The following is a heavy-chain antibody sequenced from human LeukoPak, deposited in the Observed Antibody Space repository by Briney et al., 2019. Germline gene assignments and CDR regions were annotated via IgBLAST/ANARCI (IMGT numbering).Heavy chain of an antibody. Sequence: PGGSLRLSCAASGFTVSSNYMSWVRQAPGKGREWVSVIYSGGSTYYADSVKGRFTISRDNSKNTLYLQMNSLRDEDTAVYYCARVDKAMDAFDIWGQGTMVTVSS. D-gene: IGHD5-18*01. CDR2: IYSGGST. CDR3: ARVDKAMDAFDI. J-gene: IGHJ3*02. V-gene: IGHV3-53*01. CDR1: GFTVSSNY.